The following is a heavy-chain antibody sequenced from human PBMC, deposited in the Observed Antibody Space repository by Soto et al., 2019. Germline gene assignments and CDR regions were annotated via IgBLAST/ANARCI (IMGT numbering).Heavy chain of an antibody. D-gene: IGHD5-12*01. CDR1: GGSFSDYY. V-gene: IGHV4-34*01. J-gene: IGHJ6*02. Sequence: SETPSLTCAVNGGSFSDYYWSWVRQPPGKGLEWIGEISHSGSTSYNPSLKSRVTISIDTSKNQFSLKLSSVSAADTAMYYCARGLQRRFGGYKGLGYHGMDVWRQGTTVTVSS. CDR3: ARGLQRRFGGYKGLGYHGMDV. CDR2: ISHSGST.